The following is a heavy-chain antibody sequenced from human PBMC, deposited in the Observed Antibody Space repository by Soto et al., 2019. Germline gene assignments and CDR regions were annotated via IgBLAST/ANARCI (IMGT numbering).Heavy chain of an antibody. J-gene: IGHJ3*02. CDR3: ARLLFYFDSSGYGFDI. CDR2: IYPGDSDT. CDR1: GYSFTSYW. D-gene: IGHD3-22*01. V-gene: IGHV5-51*01. Sequence: HGESLKISCKGSGYSFTSYWIGWVRQMPGKGLESMGIIYPGDSDTRYSPSFQGQVTISADKSISTAYLQWSSVKASDTAMYYCARLLFYFDSSGYGFDIWGPGTMVTVSS.